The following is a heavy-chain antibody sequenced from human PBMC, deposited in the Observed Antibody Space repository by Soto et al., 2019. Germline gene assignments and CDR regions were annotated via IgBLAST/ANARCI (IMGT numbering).Heavy chain of an antibody. D-gene: IGHD3-10*01. J-gene: IGHJ5*02. CDR3: ARGTRPRAYYYGSGSYLPPNWIDP. CDR1: GGSISSYY. V-gene: IGHV4-59*12. CDR2: IYYSGST. Sequence: PSETLSLTCTVSGGSISSYYWSWIRQPPGKGLEWIGYIYYSGSTNYNPSLKSRVTISVDTSKNQFSLKLSSVTAADTAVYYCARGTRPRAYYYGSGSYLPPNWIDPRGQGTLVTVSS.